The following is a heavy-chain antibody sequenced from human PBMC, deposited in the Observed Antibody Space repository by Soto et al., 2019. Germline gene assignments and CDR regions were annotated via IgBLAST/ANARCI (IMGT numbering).Heavy chain of an antibody. CDR2: IIPIFGTA. Sequence: VASVKVSCKASGGTFSSYAISWVRQAPGQGLEWMGGIIPIFGTANYAQKFQGRVTITADESTSTAYMELSSLRSEDTAVYYCARATLRGYSYGYWGQGTLVTVSS. CDR3: ARATLRGYSYGY. V-gene: IGHV1-69*13. CDR1: GGTFSSYA. J-gene: IGHJ4*02. D-gene: IGHD5-18*01.